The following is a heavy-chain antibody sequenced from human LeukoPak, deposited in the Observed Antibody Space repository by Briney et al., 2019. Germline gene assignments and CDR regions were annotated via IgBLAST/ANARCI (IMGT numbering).Heavy chain of an antibody. CDR3: VRHLNSFYFDY. CDR2: IYYSGTT. CDR1: GGSISSYY. J-gene: IGHJ4*02. Sequence: SETLSLTCTVSGGSISSYYWSWIRQPPGKGLEWIGYIYYSGTTKYNPSLKSRVAISVDTSKNQFSLKLSSVTAADTAVFYCVRHLNSFYFDYWGQGTLVTVSS. D-gene: IGHD4-23*01. V-gene: IGHV4-59*08.